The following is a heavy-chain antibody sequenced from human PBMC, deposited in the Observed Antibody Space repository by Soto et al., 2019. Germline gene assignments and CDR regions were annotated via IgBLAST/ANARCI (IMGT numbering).Heavy chain of an antibody. CDR2: IGHLENT. D-gene: IGHD5-12*01. V-gene: IGHV4-30-2*06. CDR1: GGSITHGGFS. Sequence: SETLSLTCTVSGGSITHGGFSWSWIRQSPGKGLEWIGYIGHLENTYFHPTFKSRLTMSIDRSKNQFSLNLSSVTAADRAVYYCAGGGGDDTFDSWGQGVLVTVSS. J-gene: IGHJ4*02. CDR3: AGGGGDDTFDS.